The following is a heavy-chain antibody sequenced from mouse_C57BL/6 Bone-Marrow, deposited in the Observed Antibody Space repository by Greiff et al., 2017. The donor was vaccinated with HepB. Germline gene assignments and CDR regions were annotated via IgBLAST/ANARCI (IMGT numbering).Heavy chain of an antibody. J-gene: IGHJ4*01. CDR3: ARNGYSLYAMDY. Sequence: QVQLKESGPELVKPGASVKISCKASGYAFSSSWMNWVKQRPGKGLEWIGRIYPGDGDTNYNGKFKGKATLTADKSSSTAYMRLSSLTSEDSAVYFCARNGYSLYAMDYWGQGTSVTVSS. CDR1: GYAFSSSW. D-gene: IGHD2-3*01. CDR2: IYPGDGDT. V-gene: IGHV1-82*01.